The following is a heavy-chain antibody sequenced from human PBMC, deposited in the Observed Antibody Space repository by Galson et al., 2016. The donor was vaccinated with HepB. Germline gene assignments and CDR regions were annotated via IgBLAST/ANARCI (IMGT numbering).Heavy chain of an antibody. Sequence: SETLSLTCTVSGGSISGSNHFWGWIRQPPGKGLEWIGSIGNVYYTGRTHYNPSLESRVAVSVDTSKNQFSLKVSSVTAADTAVYFCARHATDLGIDYWGQGTLVTVSS. J-gene: IGHJ4*02. V-gene: IGHV4-39*01. D-gene: IGHD1-14*01. CDR1: GGSISGSNHF. CDR2: IGNVYYTGRT. CDR3: ARHATDLGIDY.